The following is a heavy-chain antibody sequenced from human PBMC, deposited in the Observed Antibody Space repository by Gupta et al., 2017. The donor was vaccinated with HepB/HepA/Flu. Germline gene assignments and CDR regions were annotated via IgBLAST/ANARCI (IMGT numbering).Heavy chain of an antibody. Sequence: QLQLQESGPGLVKPSESLSLTCIVPGGSINSSSYYWGWIRQPPGKGLEWIGNIYYSGNKSYNPARKSRVTTSVDTTQNQLSLRLKSVTAADTAVYYCSIHSGVGASMVLGHGGQGTPVTVFS. CDR2: IYYSGNK. CDR3: SIHSGVGASMVLGH. J-gene: IGHJ4*02. D-gene: IGHD4/OR15-4a*01. CDR1: GGSINSSSYY. V-gene: IGHV4-39*01.